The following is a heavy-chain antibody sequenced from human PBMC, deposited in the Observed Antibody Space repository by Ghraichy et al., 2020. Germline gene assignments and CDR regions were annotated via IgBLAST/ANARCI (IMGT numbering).Heavy chain of an antibody. V-gene: IGHV3-23*01. J-gene: IGHJ4*02. Sequence: GGSLRLSCAASGFAFSSYAMNWVRLVPGKGLEWVSVIGGSGTGSYYADSVRGRFTNSRDNSKNTVFLQMNSLRADDTAIYYCAKTGDSSGWNHFDSWGQGTLVSVSS. D-gene: IGHD7-27*01. CDR2: IGGSGTGS. CDR1: GFAFSSYA. CDR3: AKTGDSSGWNHFDS.